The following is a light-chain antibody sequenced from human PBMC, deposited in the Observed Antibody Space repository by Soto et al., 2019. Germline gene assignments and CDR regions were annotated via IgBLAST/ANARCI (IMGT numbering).Light chain of an antibody. CDR3: QLFNSYPPMFT. V-gene: IGKV1-13*02. Sequence: AIQLTQSPSSLSASVGDRVTITCRASQGISSALAWYQQKPGKAPRHLIYNAATLESGVPSRFSVRGSGTDFTLTISSLQAEDFATYYCQLFNSYPPMFTFGQGPKLEI. J-gene: IGKJ2*01. CDR1: QGISSA. CDR2: NAA.